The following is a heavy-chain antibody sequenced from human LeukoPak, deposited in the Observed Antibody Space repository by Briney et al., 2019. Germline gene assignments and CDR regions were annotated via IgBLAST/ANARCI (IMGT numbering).Heavy chain of an antibody. V-gene: IGHV4-39*01. J-gene: IGHJ6*02. Sequence: PSETLSLTCTVSGGSISSSSYYWGWIRQPPGKGLEWIGSIYYSGSTYYNPSLKSRVTISVDTSKNQFSLKLSSVTAADTAVYYCASCPNRWWHYYHGMDVWGQGTTVTVSS. D-gene: IGHD2-15*01. CDR1: GGSISSSSYY. CDR3: ASCPNRWWHYYHGMDV. CDR2: IYYSGST.